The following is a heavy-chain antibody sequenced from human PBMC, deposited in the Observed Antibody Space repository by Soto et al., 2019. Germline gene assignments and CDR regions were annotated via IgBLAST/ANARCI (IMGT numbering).Heavy chain of an antibody. CDR2: IVPMYDTP. J-gene: IGHJ3*02. V-gene: IGHV1-69*01. CDR1: GGTFSRDS. D-gene: IGHD6-19*01. CDR3: ARERGDRPVAGSDAFET. Sequence: QVPLVQSGTDMKNPGSSVRVSCKASGGTFSRDSFSWLRQAPGQGPEWIGGIVPMYDTPVYSQKFQGRVTITADEAGTTAYMELSSLRSEDTAVYFCARERGDRPVAGSDAFETWGHGTVVTV.